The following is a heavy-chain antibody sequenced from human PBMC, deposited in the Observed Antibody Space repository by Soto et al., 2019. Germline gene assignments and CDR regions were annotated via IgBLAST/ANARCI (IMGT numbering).Heavy chain of an antibody. CDR3: ARTVGAHDAFDI. V-gene: IGHV4-61*01. CDR1: GGSVSSGSYY. CDR2: IYYSGST. J-gene: IGHJ3*02. Sequence: QVQLQESGPGLVKPSETLSLTCTVSGGSVSSGSYYWSWIRQPPGKGLEWIGYIYYSGSTNYNPSLQSQVTISVDTSKNQFSLKLSSVTAADTAVYYCARTVGAHDAFDIWGQGTMVTVSS. D-gene: IGHD1-26*01.